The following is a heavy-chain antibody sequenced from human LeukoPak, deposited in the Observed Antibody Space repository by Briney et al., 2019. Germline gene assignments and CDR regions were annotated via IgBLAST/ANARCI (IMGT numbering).Heavy chain of an antibody. D-gene: IGHD6-6*01. CDR1: GFTFSGSA. CDR3: TSRLAARIDFDY. J-gene: IGHJ4*02. Sequence: GGSLRLSCAASGFTFSGSAMHWVRQASGKGLEWVGRIRSKANSYATAYAASVKGRFTISRDDSKNTAYLQMNSLKTEDTAVYYCTSRLAARIDFDYWGQGTLVTVSS. V-gene: IGHV3-73*01. CDR2: IRSKANSYAT.